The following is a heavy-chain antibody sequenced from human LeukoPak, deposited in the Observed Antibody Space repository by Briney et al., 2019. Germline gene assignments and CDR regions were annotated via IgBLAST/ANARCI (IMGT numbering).Heavy chain of an antibody. V-gene: IGHV4-39*01. D-gene: IGHD1-7*01. CDR3: ARQSDWNYVGYYYYGMDV. Sequence: SETLSLTCTVSGGSISSSSYYWGWIRQPPGKGLEWIGSIYYSGSTYYNPSLKSRVTISVDTSKHQFSLKLSSVTAADTAVYYCARQSDWNYVGYYYYGMDVWGQGTTVTVSS. CDR2: IYYSGST. J-gene: IGHJ6*02. CDR1: GGSISSSSYY.